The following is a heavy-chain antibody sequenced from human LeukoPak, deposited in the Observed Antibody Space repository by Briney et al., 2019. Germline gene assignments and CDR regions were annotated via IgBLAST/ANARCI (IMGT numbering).Heavy chain of an antibody. CDR3: ARLYQQSRWKYYYYYMDV. D-gene: IGHD6-13*01. CDR2: VFDSGST. CDR1: GASFSTNY. J-gene: IGHJ6*03. Sequence: KPSETLSLTCSVSGASFSTNYWSWLRQPPGRGLEWIGYVFDSGSTNYNPSLKSRVTISVDTSTKQFSLRLSSVTAADTAVYYCARLYQQSRWKYYYYYMDVWGKGTAVTVSS. V-gene: IGHV4-59*01.